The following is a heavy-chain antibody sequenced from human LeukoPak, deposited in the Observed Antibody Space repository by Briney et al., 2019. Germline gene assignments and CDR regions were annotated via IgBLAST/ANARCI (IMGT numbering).Heavy chain of an antibody. Sequence: ASVKVSCKASGHTFSSYDIHWVRQATGQGLEWMGWMNPNNGNTDYAQKFQGRVTITRKTSISTAYMELSRLRSDDTAVYYCARNAGHFDWLLFDYWGQGTLVTVSS. CDR1: GHTFSSYD. CDR2: MNPNNGNT. D-gene: IGHD3-9*01. J-gene: IGHJ4*02. V-gene: IGHV1-8*03. CDR3: ARNAGHFDWLLFDY.